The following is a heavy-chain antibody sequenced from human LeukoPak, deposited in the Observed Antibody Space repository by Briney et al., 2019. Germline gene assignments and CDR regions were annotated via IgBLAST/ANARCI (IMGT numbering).Heavy chain of an antibody. V-gene: IGHV3-33*06. J-gene: IGHJ4*02. CDR3: AKDIGAAGTDF. Sequence: GRSLRLSCAASGFTLSSYGMHWVRQAPGKGLEWVAVIWYDGSNKYYADSVKGRFTISRDNSKNTLYLQMNSLRAEDTAVYYCAKDIGAAGTDFWGQGTLVTVSS. CDR2: IWYDGSNK. CDR1: GFTLSSYG. D-gene: IGHD6-13*01.